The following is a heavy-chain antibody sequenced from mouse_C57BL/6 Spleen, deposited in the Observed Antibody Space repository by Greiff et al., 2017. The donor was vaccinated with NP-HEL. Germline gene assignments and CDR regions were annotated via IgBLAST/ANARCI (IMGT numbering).Heavy chain of an antibody. Sequence: EVKLMESGGGLVKPGGSLKLSCAASGFTFSDYGMHWVRQAPEKGLEWVAYISSGSSTIYYADTVKGRFTISRDNAKNTLFLQMTSLRSEDTAMYYWARSITTVVSVWDYWGQGTTLTVSS. V-gene: IGHV5-17*01. D-gene: IGHD1-1*01. CDR1: GFTFSDYG. CDR2: ISSGSSTI. CDR3: ARSITTVVSVWDY. J-gene: IGHJ2*01.